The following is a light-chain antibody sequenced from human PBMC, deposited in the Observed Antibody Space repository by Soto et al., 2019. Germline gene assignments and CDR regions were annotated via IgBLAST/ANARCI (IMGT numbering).Light chain of an antibody. V-gene: IGLV1-51*01. J-gene: IGLJ2*01. CDR1: SSNIGNNY. CDR3: GTWDSSLSDVV. CDR2: DNN. Sequence: QSALTQPPSVSAAPGQKVTISCSGSSSNIGNNYVSWYQQLPGTAPKLLIYDNNKRPSGIPDRFSGSKSGTSATLGITGLQTGDEADYYCGTWDSSLSDVVFGGGTKLTVL.